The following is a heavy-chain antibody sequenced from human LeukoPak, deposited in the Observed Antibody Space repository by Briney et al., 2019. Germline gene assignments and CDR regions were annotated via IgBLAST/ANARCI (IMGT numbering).Heavy chain of an antibody. CDR3: TRTTYCSTTSCRKGFDY. Sequence: ASVKVSCKASGCTFTGYYMHWVRQAPGQGLEWMGWINPNSGGTNYAQKFQGRVTMTRDTSISTAYMELSRLRSDDTAVYYCTRTTYCSTTSCRKGFDYWGRGTLVTVSS. D-gene: IGHD2-2*01. CDR1: GCTFTGYY. V-gene: IGHV1-2*02. J-gene: IGHJ4*02. CDR2: INPNSGGT.